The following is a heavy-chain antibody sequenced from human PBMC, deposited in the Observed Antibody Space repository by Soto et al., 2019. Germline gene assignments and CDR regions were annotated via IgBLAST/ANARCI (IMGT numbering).Heavy chain of an antibody. Sequence: EVQVVESGGGLVQPGGSLRLSCAASGFTFSDHYMDWVRQAPGKGMEWVGRSRNKAISYSTEYAASVRGRFTISRDDSGDAVYLEMNSRKTEDTAVYYCAFDIVGTGSYWGQGTLVTVSS. D-gene: IGHD5-12*01. J-gene: IGHJ4*02. CDR3: AFDIVGTGSY. V-gene: IGHV3-72*01. CDR1: GFTFSDHY. CDR2: SRNKAISYST.